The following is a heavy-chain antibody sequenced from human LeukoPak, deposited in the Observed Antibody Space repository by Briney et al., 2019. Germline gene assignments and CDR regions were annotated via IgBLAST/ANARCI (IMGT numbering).Heavy chain of an antibody. D-gene: IGHD3-10*01. V-gene: IGHV3-23*01. Sequence: GGSLRLSCAASGFTFNKYAMRWVRQAPGKGLEWVSSFTTSGGSTIYADSVKGRFTISRDNSKNTVYLQMNSLRAEDTAVYYCTKGFGDTWFYWGPGTLVTVSS. CDR3: TKGFGDTWFY. J-gene: IGHJ4*02. CDR1: GFTFNKYA. CDR2: FTTSGGST.